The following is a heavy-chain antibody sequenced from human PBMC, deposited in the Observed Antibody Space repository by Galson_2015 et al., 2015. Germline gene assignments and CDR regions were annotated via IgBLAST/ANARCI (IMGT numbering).Heavy chain of an antibody. CDR1: GYSFTSYW. Sequence: QSGAEVKKPGESLKISCKGSGYSFTSYWIGWVRQMPGKGLEWMGIIYPGDSDTRYSPSFQGQVTISADKSISTAYLQWSSLKASDTAMYYCARGRSGYYDSSGYYPPFDYWGQGTLVTVSS. CDR2: IYPGDSDT. D-gene: IGHD3-22*01. CDR3: ARGRSGYYDSSGYYPPFDY. V-gene: IGHV5-51*03. J-gene: IGHJ4*02.